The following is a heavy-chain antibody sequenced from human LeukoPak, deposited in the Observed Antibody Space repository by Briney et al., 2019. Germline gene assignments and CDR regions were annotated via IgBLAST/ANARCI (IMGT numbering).Heavy chain of an antibody. J-gene: IGHJ4*02. Sequence: PGGSLRLSCAASGFTFSTYGMNWVRQAPGKGLEWVSGITPDAGRTYYADSVKGRFTIYRDNSKNTVYLQMNSLGAEDTAVYYCVQDWAWGAFGYRGQGTLVTVSS. V-gene: IGHV3-23*01. CDR3: VQDWAWGAFGY. D-gene: IGHD7-27*01. CDR1: GFTFSTYG. CDR2: ITPDAGRT.